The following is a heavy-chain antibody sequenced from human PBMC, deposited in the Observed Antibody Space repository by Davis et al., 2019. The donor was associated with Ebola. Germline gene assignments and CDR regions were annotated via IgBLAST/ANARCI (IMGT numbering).Heavy chain of an antibody. V-gene: IGHV3-73*01. J-gene: IGHJ6*02. CDR2: IRSKANSYAT. D-gene: IGHD3-3*01. CDR3: TTAGVLRFLEWLSYYGMDV. Sequence: GESLKISCAASGFTFSGSAMHWVRQASGKGLEWVGRIRSKANSYATAYAASVKGRFTISRDDSKNTAYLQMNSLKTEDTAVYYCTTAGVLRFLEWLSYYGMDVWGQGTTVTVSS. CDR1: GFTFSGSA.